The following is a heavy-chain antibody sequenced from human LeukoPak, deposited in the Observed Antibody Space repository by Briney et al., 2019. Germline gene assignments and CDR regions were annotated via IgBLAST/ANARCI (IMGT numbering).Heavy chain of an antibody. CDR2: ISVNNGGT. J-gene: IGHJ1*01. CDR3: ATATQPRGYFLH. CDR1: GYTFTTYS. V-gene: IGHV1-18*01. D-gene: IGHD2-2*01. Sequence: ASVKVSCKASGYTFTTYSLAWVRQAPGQSLEGMGWISVNNGGTNYAQSFQDRVTLTRDTSTNTDYLEVRSLRSDDTAIIYCATATQPRGYFLHWGQGTLVTVSS.